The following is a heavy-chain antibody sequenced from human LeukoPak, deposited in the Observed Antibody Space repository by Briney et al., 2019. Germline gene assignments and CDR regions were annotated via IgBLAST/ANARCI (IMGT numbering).Heavy chain of an antibody. V-gene: IGHV4-34*01. CDR3: ARGRSVAAADY. CDR2: INHSGGT. Sequence: SETLSLTCAVYGGSFSGYYWSWLRQPPGKGLEWIGEINHSGGTNYNPSLKSRVTISVDTSKNQFSLKLSSVTAADTAVYYCARGRSVAAADYWGQGTLVTVSS. D-gene: IGHD6-13*01. J-gene: IGHJ4*02. CDR1: GGSFSGYY.